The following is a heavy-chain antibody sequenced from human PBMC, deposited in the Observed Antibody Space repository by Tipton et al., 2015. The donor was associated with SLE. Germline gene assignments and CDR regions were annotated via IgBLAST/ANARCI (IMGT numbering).Heavy chain of an antibody. CDR3: ARVQSSWYGDYFDY. CDR1: GGSFSGYY. J-gene: IGHJ4*02. Sequence: LRLSCAVYGGSFSGYYWSWIRQPPGKGLEWIGEINHSGSTNYNPSLKSRVTISVDTSKNQFSLKLSSVTAADTAVYYCARVQSSWYGDYFDYWGQGTLVTVSS. CDR2: INHSGST. D-gene: IGHD6-13*01. V-gene: IGHV4-34*01.